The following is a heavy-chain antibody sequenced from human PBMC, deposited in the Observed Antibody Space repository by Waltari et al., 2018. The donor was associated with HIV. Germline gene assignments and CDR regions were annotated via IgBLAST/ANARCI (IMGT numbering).Heavy chain of an antibody. CDR3: ARDGSSDY. V-gene: IGHV3-7*01. J-gene: IGHJ4*02. CDR2: IKQDGSEK. Sequence: EVQLVESGGGLVQPGGSLSLSCDASGLTSSSYRMSWVRQAPGKGLEWVANIKQDGSEKYYVDSVKGRFTISRDNAKNSLYLQMNSLRAEDTAVYYCARDGSSDYWGQGTLVTVSS. CDR1: GLTSSSYR.